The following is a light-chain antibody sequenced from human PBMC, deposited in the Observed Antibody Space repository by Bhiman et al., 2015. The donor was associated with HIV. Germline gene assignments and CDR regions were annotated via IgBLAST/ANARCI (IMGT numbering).Light chain of an antibody. CDR2: QDS. J-gene: IGLJ2*01. V-gene: IGLV3-1*01. CDR1: KLGEQY. Sequence: YELTQPPSVSVYPGQTASITCSGDKLGEQYVCWYQQKPGQSPVLVMYQDSKRPSGIPERFSGSNSGNTATLIINRVEAGDEADYYCQVWESSSFFGGGTKLTVL. CDR3: QVWESSSF.